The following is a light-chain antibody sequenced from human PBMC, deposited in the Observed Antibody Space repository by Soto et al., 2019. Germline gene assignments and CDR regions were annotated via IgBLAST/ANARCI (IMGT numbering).Light chain of an antibody. V-gene: IGKV3-15*01. CDR1: QSVSSN. CDR3: QQYNNWPPWT. Sequence: EIVMTQSPATLSVSPGERATRSCRASQSVSSNLAWYQQKPGQAPRLLIYGASTRATGIPARFSGSGSGTEFTLTISSLQSEDFAVYYCQQYNNWPPWTSGQAIKVDIK. CDR2: GAS. J-gene: IGKJ1*01.